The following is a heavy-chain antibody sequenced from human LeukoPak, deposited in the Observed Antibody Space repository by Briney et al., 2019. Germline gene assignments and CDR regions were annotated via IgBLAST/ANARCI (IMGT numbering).Heavy chain of an antibody. CDR3: AREGLVQLWLNYGMDV. D-gene: IGHD5-18*01. J-gene: IGHJ6*02. CDR1: GFTFSSYG. CDR2: IWYDGSNK. V-gene: IGHV3-33*01. Sequence: GGSLRLSCAASGFTFSSYGMHWVRQAPGKGLEGVAVIWYDGSNKYYADSVKGRFTISRDNSKNTLYLQMNSLRAEDTAVYYCAREGLVQLWLNYGMDVWGQGTTVTVSS.